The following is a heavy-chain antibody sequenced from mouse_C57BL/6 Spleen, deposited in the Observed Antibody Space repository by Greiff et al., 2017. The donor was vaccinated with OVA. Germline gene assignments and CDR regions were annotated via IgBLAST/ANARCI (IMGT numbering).Heavy chain of an antibody. D-gene: IGHD1-1*01. CDR2: IHPYNDNT. V-gene: IGHV1-47*01. CDR3: ASGGGISPFAY. CDR1: GYTFTTYP. J-gene: IGHJ3*01. Sequence: QVQLKQSGAELVKPGASVKMSCKASGYTFTTYPIEWMKQNPGQSLEWIGNIHPYNDNTKYNEKFKGKATFTVETSSSTVYMELSRLTSDDSAVYYCASGGGISPFAYWGQGTLVTVSA.